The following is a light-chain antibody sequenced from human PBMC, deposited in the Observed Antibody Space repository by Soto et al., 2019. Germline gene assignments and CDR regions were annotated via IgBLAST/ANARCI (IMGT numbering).Light chain of an antibody. J-gene: IGLJ1*01. V-gene: IGLV1-44*01. CDR3: AAWDDSLNGHV. Sequence: QSALTQPHSASGTPGQRVTISCSGSSSNIGANSVQWFQQLPGTAPKVLIYSSNHRPSGVPERFSGSKSGTSASLDISELHSDDEADYYCAAWDDSLNGHVFGTGTKVTVL. CDR2: SSN. CDR1: SSNIGANS.